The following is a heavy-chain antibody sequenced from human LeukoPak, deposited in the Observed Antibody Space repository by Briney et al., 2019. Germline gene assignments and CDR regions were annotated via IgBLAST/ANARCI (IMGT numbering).Heavy chain of an antibody. J-gene: IGHJ4*02. Sequence: GGSLRLSCAASGLTFSSYDMHWVRQAAGKGLEWVSSIGATGDTYYTDSVKGRFTISRDNSKNTLYLQMNGLRVEDTAVYCCARENYRHSWEPHYLDYWGQGTLVTVSS. CDR2: IGATGDT. CDR1: GLTFSSYD. D-gene: IGHD1-26*01. CDR3: ARENYRHSWEPHYLDY. V-gene: IGHV3-13*01.